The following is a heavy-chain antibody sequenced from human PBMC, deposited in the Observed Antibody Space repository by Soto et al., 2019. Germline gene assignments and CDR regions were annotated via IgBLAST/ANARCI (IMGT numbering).Heavy chain of an antibody. J-gene: IGHJ5*02. Sequence: SETLSLTGTVSGGSIDSSSYIWGWIRQPPGKGLEWIGSIYYSGSTYYNPSLKSRVTISVATSKNHFSLKLSSVTAADTAVYYCVRLQFTDWFDPWGQGTLVT. CDR2: IYYSGST. CDR3: VRLQFTDWFDP. V-gene: IGHV4-39*02. D-gene: IGHD1-1*01. CDR1: GGSIDSSSYI.